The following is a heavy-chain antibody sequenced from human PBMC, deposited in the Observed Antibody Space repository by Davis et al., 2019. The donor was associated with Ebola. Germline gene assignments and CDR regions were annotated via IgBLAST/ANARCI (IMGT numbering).Heavy chain of an antibody. Sequence: GGSLRLSCAASGFTFSSYSMNWVRQAPGKGLEWVSSISSSSSYIYYADSVKGRFTISRDNAKNSLYLQMNSLRAEDTAVYYCARGPVAVTADYFDYWGQGTLVTVSS. D-gene: IGHD2-21*02. J-gene: IGHJ4*02. V-gene: IGHV3-21*01. CDR3: ARGPVAVTADYFDY. CDR2: ISSSSSYI. CDR1: GFTFSSYS.